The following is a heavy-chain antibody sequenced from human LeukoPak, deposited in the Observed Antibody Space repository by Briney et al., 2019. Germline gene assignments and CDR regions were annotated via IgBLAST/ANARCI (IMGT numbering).Heavy chain of an antibody. Sequence: ASVKVSCKASGYTFTGYYMHWVRQAPGQGLEWMGWINPNSGGTNYAQKFQGRVTMTRDTSISTAYMELSRLRSDDTAVYYCARKASGYSSSWVDYWGQGTLATVSS. J-gene: IGHJ4*02. CDR1: GYTFTGYY. CDR2: INPNSGGT. D-gene: IGHD6-13*01. CDR3: ARKASGYSSSWVDY. V-gene: IGHV1-2*02.